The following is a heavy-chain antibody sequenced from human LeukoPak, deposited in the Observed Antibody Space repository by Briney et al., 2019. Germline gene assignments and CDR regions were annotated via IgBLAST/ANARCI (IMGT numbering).Heavy chain of an antibody. Sequence: GASVKVSCKASGYTFTGYYMHWVRQAPGQGLEWMGWINPNSGGTNYAQKFQGRATMTRDTSISTAYMELSRLRSDDTAVYYCARAMRGSGTYFDYWGQGTLVTVSS. CDR3: ARAMRGSGTYFDY. D-gene: IGHD3-16*01. CDR1: GYTFTGYY. CDR2: INPNSGGT. V-gene: IGHV1-2*02. J-gene: IGHJ4*02.